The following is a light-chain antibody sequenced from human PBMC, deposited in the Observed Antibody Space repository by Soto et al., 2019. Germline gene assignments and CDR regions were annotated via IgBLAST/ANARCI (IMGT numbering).Light chain of an antibody. Sequence: EIVLTQSPGTLSVSPGERATLSCRASQSVSSKLAWYQQKPGQAPRLLFYGASTGATGIPARFSGSGSETEFTLSISRLQSEDFAVYYCQQYNNWPGTFGQGTKVDIK. V-gene: IGKV3-15*01. J-gene: IGKJ1*01. CDR1: QSVSSK. CDR3: QQYNNWPGT. CDR2: GAS.